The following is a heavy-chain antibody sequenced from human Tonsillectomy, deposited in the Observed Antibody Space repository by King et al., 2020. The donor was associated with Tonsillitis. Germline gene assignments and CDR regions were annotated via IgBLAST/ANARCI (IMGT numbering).Heavy chain of an antibody. V-gene: IGHV3-9*01. CDR1: GFTFDDYA. Sequence: VQLVESGGGLVQPGRSLRLSCAASGFTFDDYAMHWVRQALGKGLEWVSGISWNSGSIGYADSVKGRFTISRDNAKNSLYLQVNSLRPEDTALYFCAKDWEPSIFCYLDSWGQGTLVTVSS. CDR2: ISWNSGSI. CDR3: AKDWEPSIFCYLDS. J-gene: IGHJ4*02. D-gene: IGHD1-26*01.